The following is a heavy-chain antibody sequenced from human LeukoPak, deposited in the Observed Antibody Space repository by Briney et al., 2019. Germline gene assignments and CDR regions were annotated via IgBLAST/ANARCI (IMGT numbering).Heavy chain of an antibody. J-gene: IGHJ4*02. Sequence: KTSETLSLTCTGSGVSSNFLHWIWLRQPPGKGLEWIGYIYYSGSTNYNPSLKSRVTISVDTSKNQFYMELSSVTAADTAVYYCARSVGSEREIDYWGQGTLVTVSS. CDR3: ARSVGSEREIDY. CDR1: GVSSNFLH. V-gene: IGHV4-59*01. CDR2: IYYSGST. D-gene: IGHD1-26*01.